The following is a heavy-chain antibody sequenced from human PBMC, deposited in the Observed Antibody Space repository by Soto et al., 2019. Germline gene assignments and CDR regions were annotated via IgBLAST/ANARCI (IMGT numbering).Heavy chain of an antibody. J-gene: IGHJ6*02. CDR3: ARVLLNYYYYYGMDV. CDR1: GFTFSSYW. V-gene: IGHV3-74*01. CDR2: INSDGSST. Sequence: PGGSLRLSCAASGFTFSSYWMHWVRQAPGKGLVWVSRINSDGSSTSYADSVKGRFTISRDNAKNTLYLQMNSLRAEDTAVYYCARVLLNYYYYYGMDVWGQGTKVTVSS. D-gene: IGHD2-21*01.